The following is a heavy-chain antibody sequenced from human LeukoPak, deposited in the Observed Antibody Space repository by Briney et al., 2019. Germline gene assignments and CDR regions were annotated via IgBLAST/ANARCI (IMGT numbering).Heavy chain of an antibody. CDR3: ARDRVAAAVSYYYYMDV. D-gene: IGHD6-13*01. V-gene: IGHV1-2*02. J-gene: IGHJ6*03. CDR2: INPNSGGT. CDR1: GYTFTGYY. Sequence: ASVKVSCKASGYTFTGYYMHWVRQAPGQGREWMGWINPNSGGTNYAQKFQGRVTMTRDTSISTAYMELSRLRSDDTAVYYCARDRVAAAVSYYYYMDVWGKGTTVTVSS.